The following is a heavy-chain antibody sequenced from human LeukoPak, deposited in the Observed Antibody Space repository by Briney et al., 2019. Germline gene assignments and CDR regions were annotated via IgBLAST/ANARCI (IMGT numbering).Heavy chain of an antibody. Sequence: GGSLRLSCAASGFTFSSNWMHWVRQAPGKGLVWVSRINGDGSTTNYADSVKGRSTIFRDNAKNTLYLQMNSLRAEDTAVYYCAKDMNTVTTTFDYWGQGTLVTVSS. CDR1: GFTFSSNW. V-gene: IGHV3-74*01. CDR2: INGDGSTT. D-gene: IGHD4-17*01. J-gene: IGHJ4*02. CDR3: AKDMNTVTTTFDY.